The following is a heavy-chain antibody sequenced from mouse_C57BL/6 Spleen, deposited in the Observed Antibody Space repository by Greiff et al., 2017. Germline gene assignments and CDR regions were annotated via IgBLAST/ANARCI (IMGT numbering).Heavy chain of an antibody. V-gene: IGHV1-82*01. CDR3: ANDYETWFAY. CDR1: GYAFSSSW. D-gene: IGHD2-4*01. J-gene: IGHJ3*01. CDR2: IYPGDGDT. Sequence: QVQLQQSGPELVKPGASVKISCKASGYAFSSSWMNWVKQRPGKGLEWIGRIYPGDGDTNYNGKFKGKATLTADKSSSTAYMQLSSLTSEDSAVYFCANDYETWFAYWGQGTLVTVSA.